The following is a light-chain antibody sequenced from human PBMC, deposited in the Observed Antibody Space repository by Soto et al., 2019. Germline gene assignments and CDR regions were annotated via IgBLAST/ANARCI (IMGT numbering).Light chain of an antibody. V-gene: IGKV3-11*01. CDR2: DAS. Sequence: EIVLTQSPATLSLSPGERATLSCRASQSVSSYLAWYQQKPGQAPRLLIYDASNRATGIPARFSGSGSGTEFTLTISSLEPEDFAGYYCQQRSHLPPWVTFGHGTRLAIK. J-gene: IGKJ5*01. CDR1: QSVSSY. CDR3: QQRSHLPPWVT.